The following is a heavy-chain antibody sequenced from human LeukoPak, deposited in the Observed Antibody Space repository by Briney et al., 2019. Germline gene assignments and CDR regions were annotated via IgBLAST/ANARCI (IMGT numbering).Heavy chain of an antibody. CDR3: ARETTMVRGATYYMDV. V-gene: IGHV3-48*01. D-gene: IGHD3-10*01. CDR2: ISSSSSTI. J-gene: IGHJ6*03. Sequence: PGGSLRLSCAASGFTFSSYGMNWVRQAPGKGLEWVSYISSSSSTIYYADSVKGRFTISRDNAKNSLYLQMNSLRAEDTAVYYCARETTMVRGATYYMDVWGKGTTVTVSS. CDR1: GFTFSSYG.